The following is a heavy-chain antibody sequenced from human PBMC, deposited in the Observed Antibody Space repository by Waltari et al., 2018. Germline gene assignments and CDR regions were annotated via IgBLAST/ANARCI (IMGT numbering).Heavy chain of an antibody. CDR3: ARLSGYCDDTGCYGHYAMDV. V-gene: IGHV4-39*02. Sequence: QLQLQESGPGLVKPSETLSLTCTVSGGSVSTTSYSWAWVRQSPGKGLEWIGTFYYPGNIYYNPSLTGGGTISVDSPQNDLSLRRSAVTAADTAVYYCARLSGYCDDTGCYGHYAMDVWGQGTTVTVSS. D-gene: IGHD2-2*01. J-gene: IGHJ6*02. CDR1: GGSVSTTSYS. CDR2: FYYPGNI.